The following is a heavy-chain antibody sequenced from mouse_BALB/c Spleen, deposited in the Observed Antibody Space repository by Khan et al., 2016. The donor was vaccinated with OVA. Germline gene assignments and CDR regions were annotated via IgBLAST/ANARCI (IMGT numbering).Heavy chain of an antibody. D-gene: IGHD1-1*01. J-gene: IGHJ2*01. CDR1: GFSFSSYS. CDR2: ISSGGSYT. Sequence: EVELVESGGGLVRPGGSLKLSCAASGFSFSSYSMSWVRQTPERRLEWVATISSGGSYTYYPDSVKGRFTISGDNAKNTLYLQMSSLKSEDTTMYYCTRHRGYYGSSPYFDYWGQGTPLTVSS. V-gene: IGHV5-6-4*01. CDR3: TRHRGYYGSSPYFDY.